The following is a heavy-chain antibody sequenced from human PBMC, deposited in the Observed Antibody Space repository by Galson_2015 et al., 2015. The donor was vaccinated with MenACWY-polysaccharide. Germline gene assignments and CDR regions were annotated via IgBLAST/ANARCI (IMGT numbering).Heavy chain of an antibody. Sequence: SLRLSCAVSEITFNTYAMAWVRQAPGKGLEWVATISGSGFSIHHADSVKGRFTISRDNSKNTVFLLMNNLKAADTAVYYCAKNTSQAAGSAHYYYGLDVWGLGTTVTASS. CDR2: ISGSGFSI. CDR3: AKNTSQAAGSAHYYYGLDV. V-gene: IGHV3-23*01. CDR1: EITFNTYA. D-gene: IGHD6-13*01. J-gene: IGHJ6*02.